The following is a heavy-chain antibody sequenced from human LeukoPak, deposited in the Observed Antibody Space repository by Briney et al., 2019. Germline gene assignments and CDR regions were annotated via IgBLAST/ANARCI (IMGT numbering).Heavy chain of an antibody. CDR2: INANSGGT. CDR1: GYTFTGYY. D-gene: IGHD3-22*01. CDR3: ARGGYYYNSGYYDAFDI. Sequence: GASVKVSCKPSGYTFTGYYMHWVRQAPGQGLEWMGWINANSGGTNYAQRFQGRVTVTRDTSISTAYMELSRLTSDDTALYYCARGGYYYNSGYYDAFDISGQGTMVIVSS. V-gene: IGHV1-2*02. J-gene: IGHJ3*02.